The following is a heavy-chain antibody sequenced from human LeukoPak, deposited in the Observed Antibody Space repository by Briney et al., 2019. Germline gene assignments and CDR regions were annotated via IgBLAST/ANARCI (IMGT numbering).Heavy chain of an antibody. D-gene: IGHD3-3*01. V-gene: IGHV4-34*01. CDR2: INHSGST. CDR1: GGSFSGYY. CDR3: ARGDTYYDFWSGYPLFDY. Sequence: SEALSLICAVYGGSFSGYYWSWIRQPPGKGLEGIGEINHSGSTNYNPSLKSRVTISVDTSKNQFSLKLSSVTAADTAVYYCARGDTYYDFWSGYPLFDYWGQGTLVTVSS. J-gene: IGHJ4*02.